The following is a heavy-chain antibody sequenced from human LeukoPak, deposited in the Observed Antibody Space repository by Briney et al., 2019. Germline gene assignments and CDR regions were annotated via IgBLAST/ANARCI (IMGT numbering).Heavy chain of an antibody. V-gene: IGHV1-46*01. CDR2: LNPNGGGP. CDR1: GYTFTGYY. J-gene: IGHJ3*02. D-gene: IGHD6-19*01. CDR3: TRGNIALAGYDAFDI. Sequence: ASVKVSCKASGYTFTGYYIHWVRQAPGQGLEWMGILNPNGGGPSFAQKFQCRVTMTRDMSTTTVYMELSSLRSDDTAMYYCTRGNIALAGYDAFDIWGQGTVVTVSS.